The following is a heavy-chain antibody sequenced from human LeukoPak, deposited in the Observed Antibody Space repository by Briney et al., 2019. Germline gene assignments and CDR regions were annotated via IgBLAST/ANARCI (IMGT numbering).Heavy chain of an antibody. CDR3: ARQPAEYDYGLDV. Sequence: AASVKVSCKPSGYIFAHNGISWVRQAPGQGPEWMGWISAYNGDTNYAQNFQGRVTMTRDTSTSTVYMELRSLRSDDTAVYYCARQPAEYDYGLDVWGQGTTVTVSS. CDR1: GYIFAHNG. CDR2: ISAYNGDT. J-gene: IGHJ6*02. V-gene: IGHV1-18*01.